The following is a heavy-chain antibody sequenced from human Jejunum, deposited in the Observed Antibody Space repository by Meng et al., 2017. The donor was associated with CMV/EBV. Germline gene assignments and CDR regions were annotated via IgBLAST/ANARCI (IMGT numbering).Heavy chain of an antibody. D-gene: IGHD3-3*01. CDR2: IQYEGSISK. Sequence: GFVFSDYGMHWVRRAPGKGLEWVAFIQYEGSISKYYADSVQGRFSISRDNAKNSLYLQMNSLRAEDTALYYCAKDTGGFLNWLDPWGQGTLVTVSS. CDR1: GFVFSDYG. V-gene: IGHV3-30*02. CDR3: AKDTGGFLNWLDP. J-gene: IGHJ5*02.